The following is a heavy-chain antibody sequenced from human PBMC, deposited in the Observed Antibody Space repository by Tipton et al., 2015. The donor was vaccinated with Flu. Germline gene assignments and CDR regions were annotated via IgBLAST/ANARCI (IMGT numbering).Heavy chain of an antibody. V-gene: IGHV3-53*01. CDR1: GLTVSSNY. D-gene: IGHD3-10*01. Sequence: SLRLSCAASGLTVSSNYMSWVRQAPGKGLEWVSVIYSGGSTYYADSVKGRFTISRDNSKNTLYLQLNSLRAEDTAVYYCARDRGYYGSGIHYFDYWGQGTLVTVSS. CDR3: ARDRGYYGSGIHYFDY. J-gene: IGHJ4*02. CDR2: IYSGGST.